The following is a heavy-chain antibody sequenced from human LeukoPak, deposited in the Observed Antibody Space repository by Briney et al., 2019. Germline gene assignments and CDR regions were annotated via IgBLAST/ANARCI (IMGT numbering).Heavy chain of an antibody. CDR3: AREEYSSSRGPFDY. J-gene: IGHJ4*02. D-gene: IGHD6-13*01. V-gene: IGHV3-74*01. Sequence: PGGSLRLSCAASGFTFSDYWMHWVRQAPGKGLVWVSRISDDGSSTSYADSVKGRFTISRANAKNTLYLQMNSLRAEDTAVYYCAREEYSSSRGPFDYWGQGTLVTVSS. CDR1: GFTFSDYW. CDR2: ISDDGSST.